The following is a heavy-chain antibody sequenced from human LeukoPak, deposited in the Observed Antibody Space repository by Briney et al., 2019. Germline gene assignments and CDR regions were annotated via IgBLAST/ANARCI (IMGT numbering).Heavy chain of an antibody. V-gene: IGHV4-39*01. CDR2: IYYTGTT. CDR3: ARTFGSAYCGGDCYSVTY. D-gene: IGHD2-21*01. CDR1: GGSIGSSSYY. J-gene: IGHJ4*02. Sequence: SETLSLTCTVSGGSIGSSSYYWGCIRQPPGKGLEWIGSIYYTGTTYYNPSLKSRVTISVDASKKQFSLKLSAVTAADTAVYCCARTFGSAYCGGDCYSVTYWGQGTLVTVSS.